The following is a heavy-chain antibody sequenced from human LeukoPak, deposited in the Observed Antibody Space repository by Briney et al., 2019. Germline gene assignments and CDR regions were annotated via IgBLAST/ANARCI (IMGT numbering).Heavy chain of an antibody. CDR3: ARSSTVTGRGWFDP. CDR1: GYTFTGYY. Sequence: ASVKVSCKASGYTFTGYYTHWVRQAPGQGLEWMGWINPNSGGTNYAQKFQGRVTMTRDTSISTAYMELSRLRSDDTAVYYCARSSTVTGRGWFDPWGQGTLVTVSS. CDR2: INPNSGGT. J-gene: IGHJ5*02. D-gene: IGHD4-17*01. V-gene: IGHV1-2*02.